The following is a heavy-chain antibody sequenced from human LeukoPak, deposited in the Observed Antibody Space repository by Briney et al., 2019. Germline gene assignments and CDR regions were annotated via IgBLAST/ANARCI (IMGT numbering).Heavy chain of an antibody. D-gene: IGHD3-22*01. CDR2: IYYSGST. Sequence: SETLSLTCTVSGGSISSYYWSWIRQPPGKGLEWIGYIYYSGSTNYNPSLKSRVTISVDTSKNQFSLKLSSVTAADTAVYYCARAMEANYYDSSGTHAFDIWGQGTMVTVSS. CDR3: ARAMEANYYDSSGTHAFDI. CDR1: GGSISSYY. J-gene: IGHJ3*02. V-gene: IGHV4-59*01.